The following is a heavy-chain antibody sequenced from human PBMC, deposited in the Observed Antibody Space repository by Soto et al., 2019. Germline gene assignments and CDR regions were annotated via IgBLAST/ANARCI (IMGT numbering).Heavy chain of an antibody. CDR1: GYTFITYA. Sequence: ASVKVSCKASGYTFITYAMHWVRQAPGQRLEWMGWINAGNGNTKYSQKFQGRVSITRDTSASTAYMELSSLRSEDTAVYYCARGIIVGGWYPYYFDYWGQGTLVTVSS. J-gene: IGHJ4*02. CDR2: INAGNGNT. V-gene: IGHV1-3*01. D-gene: IGHD6-19*01. CDR3: ARGIIVGGWYPYYFDY.